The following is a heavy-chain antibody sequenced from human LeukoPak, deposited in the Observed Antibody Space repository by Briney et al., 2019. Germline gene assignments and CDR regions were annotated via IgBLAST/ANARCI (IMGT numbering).Heavy chain of an antibody. D-gene: IGHD3-22*01. CDR3: ATSLDYYDSSGYHQGGD. V-gene: IGHV3-7*03. CDR2: IKEDGTKK. CDR1: GFTFSRHW. Sequence: GGSLRLSCAASGFTFSRHWMTWVRQAPGKGLEWVANIKEDGTKKNYVDSVKGRFTISRDNAKNSLYLQMNSLRAEDTAVYYCATSLDYYDSSGYHQGGDWGQGTLVTVSS. J-gene: IGHJ4*02.